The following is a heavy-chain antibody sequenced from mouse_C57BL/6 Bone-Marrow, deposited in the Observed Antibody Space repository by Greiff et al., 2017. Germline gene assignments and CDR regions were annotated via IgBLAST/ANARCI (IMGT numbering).Heavy chain of an antibody. CDR2: SYPGDGDT. V-gene: IGHV1-82*01. CDR1: GYAFSSSW. J-gene: IGHJ2*01. CDR3: ARFFAGSSFDY. Sequence: QVQLQQSGPELVKPGASVKISCKASGYAFSSSWMNWVKQRPGKGLEWIGRSYPGDGDTNYNGKFKGKATLTADKSSSTAYMQLSSLTSEDSAVYFCARFFAGSSFDYWGQGTTLTVSS.